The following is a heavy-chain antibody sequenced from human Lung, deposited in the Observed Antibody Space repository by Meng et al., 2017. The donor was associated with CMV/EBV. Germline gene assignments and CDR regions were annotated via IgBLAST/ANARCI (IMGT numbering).Heavy chain of an antibody. Sequence: GGSLRLXXAASGFTFSSYSMNWVRQAPGKGLEWVSSISSSSSYIYYADSVKGRFTISRDNAKNSLYLQRNSLRAEDTAVYYCARAGGFHPTDDWGQGTVVTVSS. CDR2: ISSSSSYI. V-gene: IGHV3-21*01. CDR1: GFTFSSYS. D-gene: IGHD5-12*01. J-gene: IGHJ4*02. CDR3: ARAGGFHPTDD.